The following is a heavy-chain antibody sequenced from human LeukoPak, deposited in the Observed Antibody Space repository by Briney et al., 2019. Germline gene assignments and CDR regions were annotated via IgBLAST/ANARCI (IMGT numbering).Heavy chain of an antibody. CDR2: IIPIFGTA. J-gene: IGHJ3*02. CDR1: GGTFSSYA. V-gene: IGHV1-69*13. D-gene: IGHD3-22*01. Sequence: SVKVSCKASGGTFSSYAISWVRQAPGQGLEWMGGIIPIFGTANYAQKFQGRVTITADESTSTAYMELSSLRSEDTAVYYCAIDYDSSGYLSGDAFDIWGQGTMDTVSS. CDR3: AIDYDSSGYLSGDAFDI.